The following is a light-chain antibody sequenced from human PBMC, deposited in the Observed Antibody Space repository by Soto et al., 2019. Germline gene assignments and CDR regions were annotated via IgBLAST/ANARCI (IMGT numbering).Light chain of an antibody. J-gene: IGKJ1*01. CDR2: GAS. CDR3: QQYGSSPT. Sequence: EIVLTQSPGTLSLSPGERATLSCRASQSVSSSYLVWYQQTPGQAPRLLIYGASSRATGIPDRFSGSGSGTDFTLTISRLEPEDFAVYYCQQYGSSPTFGQGTKVEIK. CDR1: QSVSSSY. V-gene: IGKV3-20*01.